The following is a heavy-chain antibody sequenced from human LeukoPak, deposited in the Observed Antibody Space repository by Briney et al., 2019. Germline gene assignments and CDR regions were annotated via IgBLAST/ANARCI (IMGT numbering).Heavy chain of an antibody. CDR1: GFTFSSYA. J-gene: IGHJ6*03. V-gene: IGHV3-48*01. Sequence: GGSLRLSCAASGFTFSSYAMSWVRQAPGKGLEWVSYISSSSSTIYYADSVKGRFTISRDNAKNSLYLQMNSLRAEDTAVYYCARSEGGNYYYYMDVWGKGTTVTVSS. CDR3: ARSEGGNYYYYMDV. CDR2: ISSSSSTI.